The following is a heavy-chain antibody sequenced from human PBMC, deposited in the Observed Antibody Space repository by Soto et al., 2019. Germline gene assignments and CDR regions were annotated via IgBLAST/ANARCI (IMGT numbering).Heavy chain of an antibody. Sequence: QVQLVQSGAEVKKPGASVKVSCKASGYTFTSYGISWVRQAPGQGLEWMGWISAYNGNTNYAQKLQGRVTMTTDTSTSTAYMERRSLRSDDTAVYYCARDRDYYDSSGYFDYWGQGTLVTVSS. V-gene: IGHV1-18*01. CDR1: GYTFTSYG. D-gene: IGHD3-22*01. CDR3: ARDRDYYDSSGYFDY. CDR2: ISAYNGNT. J-gene: IGHJ4*02.